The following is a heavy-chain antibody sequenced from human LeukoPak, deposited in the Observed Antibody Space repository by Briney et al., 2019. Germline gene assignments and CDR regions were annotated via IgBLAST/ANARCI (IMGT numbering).Heavy chain of an antibody. J-gene: IGHJ3*02. CDR2: IFYSEST. V-gene: IGHV4-59*12. Sequence: PGGSLRLSCAASGFTFSSYAMSWIRQPPGKGLEWIGNIFYSESTYYSPSLKSRVTISLDTSRNQFSLKLNSVTAADTAVYYCATSNGYGLVDIWGQGTMVTVSS. CDR3: ATSNGYGLVDI. CDR1: GFTFSSYA. D-gene: IGHD3-10*01.